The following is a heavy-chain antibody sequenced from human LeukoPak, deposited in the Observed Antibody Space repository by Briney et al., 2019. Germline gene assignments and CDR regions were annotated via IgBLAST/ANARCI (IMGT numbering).Heavy chain of an antibody. CDR2: IYYTGTT. Sequence: SETLSLTCSVSGGSISIYYWTWLRQIPGKGLEWIGYIYYTGTTNYNPLFESLATISVDTSKNQFSLKLTSVTAADTAVYFCARGEDFERYYLAYWGQGTLVTVSS. J-gene: IGHJ4*02. CDR1: GGSISIYY. D-gene: IGHD3-9*01. V-gene: IGHV4-59*01. CDR3: ARGEDFERYYLAY.